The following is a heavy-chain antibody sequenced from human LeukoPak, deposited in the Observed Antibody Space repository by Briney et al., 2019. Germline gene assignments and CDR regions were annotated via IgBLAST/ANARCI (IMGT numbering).Heavy chain of an antibody. CDR2: IYYSGGS. CDR3: WTEKAHYDILTGYYYAFDI. D-gene: IGHD3-9*01. Sequence: AETLSLTCAVSGGSISSYDWSWIRQPPGKGLEWVSYIYYSGGSNYYPSPKNRLTITSNTTTNQFPLKLSSATAADAAVYYCWTEKAHYDILTGYYYAFDIWGQGTMVTVSS. CDR1: GGSISSYD. J-gene: IGHJ3*02. V-gene: IGHV4-59*01.